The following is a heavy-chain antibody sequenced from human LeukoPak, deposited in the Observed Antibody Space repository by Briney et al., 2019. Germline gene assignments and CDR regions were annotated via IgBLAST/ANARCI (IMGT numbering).Heavy chain of an antibody. V-gene: IGHV3-23*01. CDR3: AKDKTTSGINYFHY. CDR2: IIGSGGGR. CDR1: GFTFSTYA. Sequence: GGSLRLSCAASGFTFSTYAMSWVRQAPGEGLEWVSGIIGSGGGRYYADSVKGRFTISRDNSRNTLSLEMSSLRAEDTAIYFCAKDKTTSGINYFHYWGQGILVTVSS. D-gene: IGHD1-1*01. J-gene: IGHJ4*02.